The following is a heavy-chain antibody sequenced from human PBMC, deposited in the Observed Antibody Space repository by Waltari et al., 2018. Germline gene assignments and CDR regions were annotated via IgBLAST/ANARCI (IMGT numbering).Heavy chain of an antibody. CDR3: AKRQWPTRTQDAFDI. V-gene: IGHV3-30-3*02. CDR2: ISLDGNNR. CDR1: GFTFSSYA. J-gene: IGHJ3*02. D-gene: IGHD6-19*01. Sequence: QVQLVESGGGVVQPGRSLRISCAASGFTFSSYAMPWVRQAPGKGLEWVAVISLDGNNRFYADSLRGRFTISRDNSKNTLYLQMDSLRPEDTAVYYCAKRQWPTRTQDAFDIWGQGTMVTVSS.